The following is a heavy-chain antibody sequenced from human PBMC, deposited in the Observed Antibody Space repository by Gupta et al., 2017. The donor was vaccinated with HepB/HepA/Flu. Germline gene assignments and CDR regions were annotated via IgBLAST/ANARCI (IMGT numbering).Heavy chain of an antibody. J-gene: IGHJ4*02. CDR2: ISWNSGSI. CDR1: GFTFDDYA. CDR3: AKSEMATRKEFDY. Sequence: EVQLVESGGGLVQPGRSLRLSCAASGFTFDDYAMHWVRQAPGKGLEWVSGISWNSGSIGYADSVKGRFTISRDNAKNSLYLQMNSLRAEDTALYYCAKSEMATRKEFDYWGQGTLVTVSS. D-gene: IGHD5-24*01. V-gene: IGHV3-9*01.